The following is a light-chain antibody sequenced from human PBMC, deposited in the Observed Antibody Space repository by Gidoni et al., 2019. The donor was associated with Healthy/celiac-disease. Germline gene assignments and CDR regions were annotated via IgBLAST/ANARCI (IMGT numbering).Light chain of an antibody. CDR3: QVWDSSFYV. J-gene: IGLJ1*01. CDR2: RDS. Sequence: SYELTQPLSVSVALGQTARITCGGNNIGSKNVHWYQQKQGQAPVLVIYRDSNRPSGIPERFSGSNSGNTATLTISRAQAGDEADYYCQVWDSSFYVFGTGTKVTVL. CDR1: NIGSKN. V-gene: IGLV3-9*01.